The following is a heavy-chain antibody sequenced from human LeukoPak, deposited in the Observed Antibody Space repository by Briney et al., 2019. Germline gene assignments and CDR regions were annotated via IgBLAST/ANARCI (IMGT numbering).Heavy chain of an antibody. Sequence: SETLSLTCAVYGGSFSGYYWSWIRQPPGKGLEWIGEINHSGSTNYNPSLKSRVTISVDTSKNQFSLKLSSVAAADTAVYYCARRAAVTKTSGYFQHWGQGTLVTVSS. V-gene: IGHV4-34*01. CDR1: GGSFSGYY. J-gene: IGHJ1*01. CDR3: ARRAAVTKTSGYFQH. D-gene: IGHD6-19*01. CDR2: INHSGST.